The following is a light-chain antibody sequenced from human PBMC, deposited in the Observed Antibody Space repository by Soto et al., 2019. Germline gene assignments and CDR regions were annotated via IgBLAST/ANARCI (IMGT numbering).Light chain of an antibody. J-gene: IGLJ1*01. CDR3: SSYTSSSTYV. V-gene: IGLV2-14*01. Sequence: QSVLTQPASVSGSPGQSITISCTGTSGDVGGYNYVSWYQQHPGKAPKLMIYDVSNRPSGVSNRFSGSKSGNTASLTISGLQAEDEADYYCSSYTSSSTYVFGTGTKDTDL. CDR1: SGDVGGYNY. CDR2: DVS.